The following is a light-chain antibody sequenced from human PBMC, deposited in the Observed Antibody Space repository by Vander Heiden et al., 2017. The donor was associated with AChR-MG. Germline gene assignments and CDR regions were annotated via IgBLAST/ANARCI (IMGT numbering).Light chain of an antibody. CDR1: SSNIGSKY. V-gene: IGLV1-47*01. Sequence: QSVLTPPPSASGTPGQRVTLSCSRSSSNIGSKYVYWYQPPPGTPPKHLLYRNNKRHSGVPDRFSGSKSGTSASLAISGLRSEDGADYYCAAWDDSRSGWVFGGGTKLTVL. CDR2: RNN. CDR3: AAWDDSRSGWV. J-gene: IGLJ3*02.